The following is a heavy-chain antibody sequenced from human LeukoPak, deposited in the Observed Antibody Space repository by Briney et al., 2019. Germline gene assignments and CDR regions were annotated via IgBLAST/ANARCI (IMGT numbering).Heavy chain of an antibody. J-gene: IGHJ3*02. V-gene: IGHV3-23*01. CDR3: AREDPGPFDAFDT. CDR2: INDSGGTT. CDR1: GFTFAGYA. Sequence: GGSLRLSCAASGFTFAGYAMSWVRQAPGKGLEWVSGINDSGGTTYYADSVKGRFTISRDNSRNTLYLQMNSLRAEDTATYYCAREDPGPFDAFDTWGQGAKVTVSS.